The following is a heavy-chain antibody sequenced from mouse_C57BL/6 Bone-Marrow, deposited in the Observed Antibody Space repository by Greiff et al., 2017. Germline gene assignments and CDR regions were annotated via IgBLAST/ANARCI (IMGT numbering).Heavy chain of an antibody. CDR3: ARSGTMGRSFDY. Sequence: QVQLQQSGAELVKPGASVKMSCKASGYTFTSYWITWVKQRPGQGLEWIGDIYPTSGRTNYNEKFKSKAILTVDTSSNTAYLQLSSLTSEDSAVFYGARSGTMGRSFDYWGQGTTLTVSS. CDR2: IYPTSGRT. V-gene: IGHV1-55*01. CDR1: GYTFTSYW. D-gene: IGHD4-1*01. J-gene: IGHJ2*01.